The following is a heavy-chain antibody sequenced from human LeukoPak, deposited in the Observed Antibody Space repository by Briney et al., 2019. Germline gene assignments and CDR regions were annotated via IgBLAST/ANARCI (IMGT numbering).Heavy chain of an antibody. CDR2: ISHDGSNK. V-gene: IGHV3-30*04. D-gene: IGHD3-10*01. Sequence: PGGSLRLSCAASGFTFSSYEMNWVRQAPGKGLEWVAFISHDGSNKYYADAVKGRFTISRDNSKNTLYLQMNSLRAEDTAVYYCAMANYYGSGSLDKDYYYYMDVWGKGTTVTISS. CDR3: AMANYYGSGSLDKDYYYYMDV. CDR1: GFTFSSYE. J-gene: IGHJ6*03.